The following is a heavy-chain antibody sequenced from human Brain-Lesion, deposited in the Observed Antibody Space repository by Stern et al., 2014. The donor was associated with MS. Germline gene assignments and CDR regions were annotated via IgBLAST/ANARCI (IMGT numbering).Heavy chain of an antibody. Sequence: QVQLQESGPGLVKPSQTLSLSCTVSGGSISSGGYYWSWIRQPAGKGLEWIGRIFNSGSTSYHPPHHMPGTILKEPHKNQFSLRLNSMTAADTAVYYCARGRVVPGFQYYATDVWGQGTTVIVSS. D-gene: IGHD2-2*01. CDR3: ARGRVVPGFQYYATDV. V-gene: IGHV4-61*02. J-gene: IGHJ6*02. CDR1: GGSISSGGYY. CDR2: IFNSGST.